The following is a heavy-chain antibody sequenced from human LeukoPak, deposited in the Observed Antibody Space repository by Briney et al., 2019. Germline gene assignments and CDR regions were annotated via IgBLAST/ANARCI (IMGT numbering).Heavy chain of an antibody. Sequence: SETLSLTCAVYGGSFSGYYWSWIRQPPGKGLEWIGEINHSGSTNYNPSLKSRVTISVDTSKNQFSLRLSSVTAADTAVYYCARRQRSILTGYWGNWFDPWGQGTLVTVSS. V-gene: IGHV4-34*01. CDR2: INHSGST. CDR3: ARRQRSILTGYWGNWFDP. D-gene: IGHD3-9*01. J-gene: IGHJ5*02. CDR1: GGSFSGYY.